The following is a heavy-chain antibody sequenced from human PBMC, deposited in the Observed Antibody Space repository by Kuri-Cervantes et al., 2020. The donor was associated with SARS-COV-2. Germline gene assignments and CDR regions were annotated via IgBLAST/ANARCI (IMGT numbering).Heavy chain of an antibody. J-gene: IGHJ6*03. Sequence: ASVKVSCKASGYTFTSYDINWVRQATGQGLEWMGWVNPNSGNTGYAQKFQGRVTITRNTSISTAYMELSSLRSEDTAVYYCARVAGEGPIYYYYMDVWGKGTTVTVSS. CDR3: ARVAGEGPIYYYYMDV. D-gene: IGHD2-21*01. CDR1: GYTFTSYD. CDR2: VNPNSGNT. V-gene: IGHV1-8*03.